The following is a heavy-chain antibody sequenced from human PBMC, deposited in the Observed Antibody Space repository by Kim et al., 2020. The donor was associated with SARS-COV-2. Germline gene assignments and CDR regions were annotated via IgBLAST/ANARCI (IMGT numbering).Heavy chain of an antibody. D-gene: IGHD6-13*01. CDR2: IYTSGST. CDR1: GGSISSYY. CDR3: ARVVVIAAAGTGYFDY. Sequence: SETLSLTCTVSGGSISSYYWSWIRQPAGKGLEWIGRIYTSGSTNYNPSLKSRVTMSVDTSKNQFSLKLSSVTAADTAVYYCARVVVIAAAGTGYFDYWGQGTLVTVSS. V-gene: IGHV4-4*07. J-gene: IGHJ4*02.